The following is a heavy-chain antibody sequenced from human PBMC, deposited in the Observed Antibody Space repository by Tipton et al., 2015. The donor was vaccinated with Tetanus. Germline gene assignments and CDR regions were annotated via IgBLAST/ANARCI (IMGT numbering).Heavy chain of an antibody. Sequence: TLSLTCTVSGGSFSLYYWNWVRQSPGKGLEWIGEISHSGSSGYSPSLKSRVTISVDTSKNQFSLRLRSVAAADTAVYYCARANNEFPKKGPFDSWGQGSLVIVSS. D-gene: IGHD1-1*01. V-gene: IGHV4-34*01. CDR1: GGSFSLYY. CDR3: ARANNEFPKKGPFDS. J-gene: IGHJ4*02. CDR2: ISHSGSS.